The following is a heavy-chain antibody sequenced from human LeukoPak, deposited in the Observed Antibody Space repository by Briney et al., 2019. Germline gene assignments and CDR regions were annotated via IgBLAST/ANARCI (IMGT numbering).Heavy chain of an antibody. J-gene: IGHJ4*02. Sequence: GESLQISCQGSGYSFTSYWIGWVRQMPGKGLEWMGIIYPGDSDTRYSPSFQGQVTISADKSISTAYLQWSSLKASDTAMYYCARHRRSSGSYYFDYWGQGTLVTVSS. CDR2: IYPGDSDT. CDR3: ARHRRSSGSYYFDY. CDR1: GYSFTSYW. D-gene: IGHD6-19*01. V-gene: IGHV5-51*01.